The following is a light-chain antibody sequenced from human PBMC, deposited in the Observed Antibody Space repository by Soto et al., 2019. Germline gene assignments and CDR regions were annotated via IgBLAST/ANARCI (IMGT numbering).Light chain of an antibody. V-gene: IGKV1-5*03. CDR2: KAS. CDR3: QEYKTYSYT. J-gene: IGKJ2*01. CDR1: QSISNW. Sequence: DIQITQSPSTLSASVGDRVTISCRASQSISNWLAWYQQKPGKAPKLLIYKASSLESGVPSRFSGSGSGTEFTLTISSXQPDDFATYYCQEYKTYSYTFGQGTKVDIK.